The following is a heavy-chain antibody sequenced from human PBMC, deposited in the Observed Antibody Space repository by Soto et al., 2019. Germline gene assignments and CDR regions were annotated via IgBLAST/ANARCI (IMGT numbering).Heavy chain of an antibody. D-gene: IGHD4-17*01. J-gene: IGHJ6*02. CDR1: GFTFSSYG. CDR3: AKVGPNGDLRLYYYYYGMDV. V-gene: IGHV3-30*18. CDR2: ISYDGSNK. Sequence: GGSLRLSCAASGFTFSSYGMHWVRQAPGKGLEWVAVISYDGSNKYYADSVKGRFTISRDISKNTLYLQMNSLRAEDTAVYYCAKVGPNGDLRLYYYYYGMDVWGQGTTVTVSS.